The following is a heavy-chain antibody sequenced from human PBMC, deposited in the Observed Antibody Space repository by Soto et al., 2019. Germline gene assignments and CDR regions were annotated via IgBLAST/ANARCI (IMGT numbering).Heavy chain of an antibody. D-gene: IGHD6-13*01. CDR1: GYTFTSYG. V-gene: IGHV1-18*01. J-gene: IGHJ6*02. CDR2: ISAYNGNT. CDR3: ARYSSSWSRGYGMDV. Sequence: QVPLVQSGAEVKKPEASVKVSCKASGYTFTSYGISWVRQAPGQGLEWMGWISAYNGNTNYAQKLQGRVTMTTDTATSTAYMELRSLRSDDTAVYYCARYSSSWSRGYGMDVWGQGTTVTVSS.